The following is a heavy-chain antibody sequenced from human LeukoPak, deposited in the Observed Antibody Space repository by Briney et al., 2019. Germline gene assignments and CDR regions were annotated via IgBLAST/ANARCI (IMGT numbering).Heavy chain of an antibody. D-gene: IGHD4-11*01. J-gene: IGHJ6*02. V-gene: IGHV4-34*01. CDR1: GGSFSGYY. CDR2: INHSGST. Sequence: SETLSLTCAVYGGSFSGYYWSWIRQPPGKGLEWSGEINHSGSTNYNPSLKSRVTISVDTSKNQFSLKLSSVTAADTAVYYCARGCGTVTTYYYYGMDVWGQGTTVTVSS. CDR3: ARGCGTVTTYYYYGMDV.